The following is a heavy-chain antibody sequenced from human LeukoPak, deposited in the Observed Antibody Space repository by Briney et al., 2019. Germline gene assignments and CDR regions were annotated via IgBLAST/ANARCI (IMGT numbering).Heavy chain of an antibody. V-gene: IGHV4-59*01. CDR1: GGSISSYY. CDR2: IYYSGST. CDR3: ARDRGSLGGLDY. Sequence: SETLSLTCSVSGGSISSYYWSWIRQPPGKGLEWIAYIYYSGSTNYNPSLKSRVTISVDTSKNQLSLKLSSVTAADTAVYYCARDRGSLGGLDYWGQGTLVTVSS. J-gene: IGHJ4*02. D-gene: IGHD3-16*01.